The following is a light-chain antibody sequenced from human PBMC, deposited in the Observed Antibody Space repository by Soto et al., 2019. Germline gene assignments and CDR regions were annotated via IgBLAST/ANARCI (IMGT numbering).Light chain of an antibody. V-gene: IGKV3-11*01. Sequence: ENVLTQSPATLSLSPGERATLSCRASQSVSTYLAWYQQKPGQAPRLLIYDTSNRATGIPARFSGSGSGTDFTLTISSLEPENVAVYDCQQRSNWPPTLTFGQGTKVEIK. CDR1: QSVSTY. CDR2: DTS. J-gene: IGKJ1*01. CDR3: QQRSNWPPTLT.